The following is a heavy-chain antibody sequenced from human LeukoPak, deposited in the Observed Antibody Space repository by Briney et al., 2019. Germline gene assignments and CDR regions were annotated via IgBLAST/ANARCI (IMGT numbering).Heavy chain of an antibody. CDR3: ARAREIWVFGVVNPRGGYYFDY. Sequence: AASVKVSCKASGGTFSSYAIGWVRQAPGQGLEWMGGIIPIFGTANYAQKFQGRVTITTDESTSTAYMELSSLRSEDTAVYYCARAREIWVFGVVNPRGGYYFDYWGQGTLVTVSS. CDR1: GGTFSSYA. CDR2: IIPIFGTA. J-gene: IGHJ4*02. V-gene: IGHV1-69*05. D-gene: IGHD3-3*01.